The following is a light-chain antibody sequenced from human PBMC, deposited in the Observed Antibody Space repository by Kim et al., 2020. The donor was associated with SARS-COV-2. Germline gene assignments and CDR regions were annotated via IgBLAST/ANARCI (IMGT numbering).Light chain of an antibody. J-gene: IGLJ3*02. V-gene: IGLV10-54*04. CDR1: SNNVGYEG. CDR2: RNN. Sequence: QTATLTCTGNSNNVGYEGAAWLQQHQGHPPKLLTYRNNNRPSGISDRFSASRSGNTVSLTISGLQPEDETDYYCSAWDSSLSAWVFGGGTQLTVL. CDR3: SAWDSSLSAWV.